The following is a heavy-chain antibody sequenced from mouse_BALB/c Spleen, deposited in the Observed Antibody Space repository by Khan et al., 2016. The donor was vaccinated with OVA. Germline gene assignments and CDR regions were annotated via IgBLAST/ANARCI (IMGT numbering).Heavy chain of an antibody. CDR2: IWGDGST. Sequence: QVQLKESGPGLVAPSQSLSITCTVSGFSFTNYGVSWVRQPPGKGLEWLGIIWGDGSTNYHSALISRLSISKDNSTSQVFLKLNRLQNYDTATYYGDEGGTDLGGYFDVWGAGTTVTVSA. CDR3: DEGGTDLGGYFDV. D-gene: IGHD4-1*01. V-gene: IGHV2-3*01. CDR1: GFSFTNYG. J-gene: IGHJ1*01.